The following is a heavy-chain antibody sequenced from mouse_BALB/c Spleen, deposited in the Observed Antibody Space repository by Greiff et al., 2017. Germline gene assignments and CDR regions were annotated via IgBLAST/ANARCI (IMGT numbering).Heavy chain of an antibody. V-gene: IGHV3-2*02. J-gene: IGHJ1*01. Sequence: EVKLMESGPGLVKPSQSLSLTCTVTGYSITSDYAWNWIRQFPGNKLEWMGYISYSGSTSYNPSLKSRISITRDTSKNQFFLQLNSVTTEDTATYYCAREGDYYGSSYWYFDVWGAGTTVTVSS. CDR1: GYSITSDYA. CDR2: ISYSGST. D-gene: IGHD1-1*01. CDR3: AREGDYYGSSYWYFDV.